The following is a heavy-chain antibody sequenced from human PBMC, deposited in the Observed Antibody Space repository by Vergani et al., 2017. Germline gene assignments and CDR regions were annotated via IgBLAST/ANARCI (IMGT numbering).Heavy chain of an antibody. CDR2: ISHDGSNK. CDR1: GFTFSSYG. V-gene: IGHV3-30*18. CDR3: AKEVPAGMLDYYYGMDV. D-gene: IGHD2-2*01. Sequence: QVQLVESGGGVVQPGRSLRLSCAASGFTFSSYGMHWVRQAPGKGLEWVAVISHDGSNKNYADTVKGRFTIARDNSKNTLYLQMNSLRAEDTAVYYCAKEVPAGMLDYYYGMDVWGQGTTVTVSS. J-gene: IGHJ6*02.